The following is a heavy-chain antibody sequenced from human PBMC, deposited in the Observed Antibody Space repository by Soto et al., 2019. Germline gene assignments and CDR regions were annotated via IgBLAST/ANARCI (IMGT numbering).Heavy chain of an antibody. CDR3: ARLARVASDFDY. CDR2: IYPGDSDT. V-gene: IGHV5-51*03. J-gene: IGHJ4*02. Sequence: EVQLVQSGAEVKKPGESLKISCKASGYSFTTYWIAWVRQMPGKGLEWMGLIYPGDSDTRYSPSFQGQVTISAEKSISAASVQWSSLKASDTAMYYCARLARVASDFDYWGQGTLVTVYS. D-gene: IGHD5-12*01. CDR1: GYSFTTYW.